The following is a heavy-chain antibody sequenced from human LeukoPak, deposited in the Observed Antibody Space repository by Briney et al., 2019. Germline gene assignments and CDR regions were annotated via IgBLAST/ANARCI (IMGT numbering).Heavy chain of an antibody. V-gene: IGHV3-30*02. Sequence: GGSLRLSCAASGFTFSSYGMHWVRQAPGKGLEWVAFIRYDGSNKYYADSVKGRFTISRDNSKNTLYLQMNSLRAEDTAVYYCAKYSGSYYEGDFDYWGQGTLVTVSS. CDR2: IRYDGSNK. J-gene: IGHJ4*02. D-gene: IGHD1-26*01. CDR3: AKYSGSYYEGDFDY. CDR1: GFTFSSYG.